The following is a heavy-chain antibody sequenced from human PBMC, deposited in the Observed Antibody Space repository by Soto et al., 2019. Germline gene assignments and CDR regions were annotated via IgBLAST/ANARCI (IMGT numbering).Heavy chain of an antibody. J-gene: IGHJ5*02. D-gene: IGHD2-2*02. CDR3: AKHSVGYQLLYNWFDP. Sequence: GESLKISCAASGFTFSIYAMTWVRQSPGKGLEWVSSMSRTGDNTYYADSVKGRFTISRDNSKNTLYLQMNSLKAEDTAIFYCAKHSVGYQLLYNWFDPWGQGTLVTVSS. CDR1: GFTFSIYA. V-gene: IGHV3-23*01. CDR2: MSRTGDNT.